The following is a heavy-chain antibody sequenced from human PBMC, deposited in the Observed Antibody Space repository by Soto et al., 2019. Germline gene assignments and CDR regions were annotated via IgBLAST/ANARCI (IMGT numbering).Heavy chain of an antibody. CDR2: ISGSGGSA. Sequence: GWSLRLSCAASGFSLCSSGMSWVRQAPGKGLEWVSSISGSGGSAYYADSVKGRFTISRDNSKNTLYLQMRSLRAEDTAVYYCASMRSPAGYYYYDLNVWGQGTTVTVS. V-gene: IGHV3-23*01. J-gene: IGHJ6*02. CDR3: ASMRSPAGYYYYDLNV. CDR1: GFSLCSSG. D-gene: IGHD2-2*01.